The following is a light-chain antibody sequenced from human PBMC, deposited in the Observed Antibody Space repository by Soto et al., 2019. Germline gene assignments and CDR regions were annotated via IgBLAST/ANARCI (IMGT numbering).Light chain of an antibody. Sequence: DIQLTQSPSFLSASVGDRVIITCRASQGISSYLGWYQQKPGKAPKLLIYAASTLQSGVPSRFSGSGSGTEFTLTISSLQPEDFASYFCQQLNSYPLTFSGGTKVEIK. J-gene: IGKJ4*01. CDR2: AAS. CDR1: QGISSY. V-gene: IGKV1-9*01. CDR3: QQLNSYPLT.